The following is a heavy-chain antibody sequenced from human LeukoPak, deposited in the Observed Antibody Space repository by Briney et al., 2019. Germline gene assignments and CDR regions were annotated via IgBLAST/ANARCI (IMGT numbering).Heavy chain of an antibody. CDR2: ISGSGGST. J-gene: IGHJ6*04. Sequence: GGSLRLSCAASGFTFSSYGMSRVRQAPGKGLEWVSAISGSGGSTYYADSVKGRFTISRDNAKNSLYLQMNSLRAENTAVYYCAELGITMIGGVWGKGTTVTISS. CDR3: AELGITMIGGV. V-gene: IGHV3-23*01. CDR1: GFTFSSYG. D-gene: IGHD3-10*02.